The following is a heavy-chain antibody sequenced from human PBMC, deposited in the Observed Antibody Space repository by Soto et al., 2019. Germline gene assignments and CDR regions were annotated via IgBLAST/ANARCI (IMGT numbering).Heavy chain of an antibody. CDR3: AFFDWFIDY. CDR2: ISGSGAST. V-gene: IGHV3-23*01. J-gene: IGHJ4*02. D-gene: IGHD3-9*01. Sequence: EVQLLESGGGLVQPGGSLRLSCAASGFTFSSYAMSWVRQAPGKGLEWVPAISGSGASTYYADSVKGRFTISRDNSKNTLYLQMNRLRAEDTAVYYCAFFDWFIDYWGQGPMVTVSS. CDR1: GFTFSSYA.